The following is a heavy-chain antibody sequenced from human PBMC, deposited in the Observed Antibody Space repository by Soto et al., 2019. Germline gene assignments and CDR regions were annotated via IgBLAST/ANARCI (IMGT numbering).Heavy chain of an antibody. CDR1: GYTFTNYY. D-gene: IGHD2-15*01. CDR2: INPSGGST. CDR3: ARDRTVAATRRDAFDI. Sequence: ASVKVSCKASGYTFTNYYMHWVRQAPGQGLEWMGIINPSGGSTSYAQKCQGRVTITRDTSTSTVYMELSSLRSEDTAVYYCARDRTVAATRRDAFDIWGQGTMVTVSS. J-gene: IGHJ3*02. V-gene: IGHV1-46*01.